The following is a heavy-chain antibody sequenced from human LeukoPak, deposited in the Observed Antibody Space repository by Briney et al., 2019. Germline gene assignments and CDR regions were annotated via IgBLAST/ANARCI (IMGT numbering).Heavy chain of an antibody. CDR2: IYYSGST. Sequence: SETLSLTCTVSGGSISSYYWSWIRQPPGRGLEWIGYIYYSGSTNYNPSLKSRVTITVDTSKNQFSLKLSSVTAADTAVYYCARHGGLAYCGGDCYDAFDIWGQGTMVTVSS. CDR3: ARHGGLAYCGGDCYDAFDI. CDR1: GGSISSYY. J-gene: IGHJ3*02. D-gene: IGHD2-21*02. V-gene: IGHV4-59*08.